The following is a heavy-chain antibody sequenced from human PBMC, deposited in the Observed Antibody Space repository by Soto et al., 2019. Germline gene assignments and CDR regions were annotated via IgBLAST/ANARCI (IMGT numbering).Heavy chain of an antibody. Sequence: ASVKVSCKTSGYAFNNFGISWVRQAPGQGLEWLGWIFAYNGQRNYPQRFQDRVNMTTDTSTGTAYMELRSLRYDDTAVYYCARVSATTISGGDAIRGREDDWGQRNQVTVSS. CDR2: IFAYNGQR. J-gene: IGHJ4*02. CDR1: GYAFNNFG. CDR3: ARVSATTISGGDAIRGREDD. D-gene: IGHD3-3*02. V-gene: IGHV1-18*01.